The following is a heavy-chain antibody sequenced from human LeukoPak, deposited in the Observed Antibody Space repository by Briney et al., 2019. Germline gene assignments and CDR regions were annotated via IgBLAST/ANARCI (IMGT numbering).Heavy chain of an antibody. D-gene: IGHD4-23*01. CDR2: IYSGGST. CDR1: GFTVSSNY. Sequence: GGSLRLSCAASGFTVSSNYMSWVRQAPGKGLEWVSVIYSGGSTYYADSVKGRFTISRDNSKNTLYLQMNSLRAEDTAVYYCARDHYGGYGGFDYWGQGTLVTVSS. J-gene: IGHJ4*02. CDR3: ARDHYGGYGGFDY. V-gene: IGHV3-66*01.